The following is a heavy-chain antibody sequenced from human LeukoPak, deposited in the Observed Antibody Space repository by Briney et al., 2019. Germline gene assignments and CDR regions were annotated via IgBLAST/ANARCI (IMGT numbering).Heavy chain of an antibody. CDR1: GFTFDDYG. CDR3: ARTIGGTVDAFDI. CDR2: INWDGGSK. Sequence: PGGSLRLSCAASGFTFDDYGMSWVRQAPGKGLEWVSGINWDGGSKGYADSVKGRFTISRDNAKNSLYLQKNSLRAEDTALYYCARTIGGTVDAFDIWGQGTMVTVSS. V-gene: IGHV3-20*04. J-gene: IGHJ3*02. D-gene: IGHD3-16*01.